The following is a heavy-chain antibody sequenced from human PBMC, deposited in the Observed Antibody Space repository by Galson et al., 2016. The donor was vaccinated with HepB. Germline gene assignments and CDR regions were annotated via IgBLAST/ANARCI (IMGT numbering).Heavy chain of an antibody. D-gene: IGHD5-24*01. J-gene: IGHJ4*02. Sequence: VKVSCKASGGTFNTYVYSWVRQAPGQGLEWMGGVTPTLGTTNYAQNFQGRVTITADEYSSTVFLNLSSLGSDDTAVYYCARDLFQYHPRRDGYIFAYWGQVTLVIVSS. CDR1: GGTFNTYV. CDR2: VTPTLGTT. CDR3: ARDLFQYHPRRDGYIFAY. V-gene: IGHV1-69*13.